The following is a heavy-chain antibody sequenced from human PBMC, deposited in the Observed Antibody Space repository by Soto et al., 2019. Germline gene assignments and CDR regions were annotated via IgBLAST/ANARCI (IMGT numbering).Heavy chain of an antibody. J-gene: IGHJ5*02. CDR1: GGSISSYY. D-gene: IGHD6-13*01. CDR3: ARDNIIGQQLVRWDWFDP. Sequence: ASETLSLTCTVSGGSISSYYWSWIRQPPGKGLEWIGYIYYSGSTNYNPSLKSRVTISVDTSKNQFSLKLSSVTAADTAVYYCARDNIIGQQLVRWDWFDPWGQGTLVTVSS. CDR2: IYYSGST. V-gene: IGHV4-59*01.